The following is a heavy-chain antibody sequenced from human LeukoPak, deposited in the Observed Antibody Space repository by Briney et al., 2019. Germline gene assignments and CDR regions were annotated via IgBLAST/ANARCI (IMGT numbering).Heavy chain of an antibody. V-gene: IGHV3-53*01. J-gene: IGHJ5*02. CDR2: IYSGGST. CDR1: GFTVSSNY. CDR3: AKDSSGWDTWFDP. Sequence: GGSLRLSCAASGFTVSSNYMSWVRQAPGKGLEWVSVIYSGGSTYYTDSVKGRFTISRDNSKNTLYLRLNSLRAEDTAVYYCAKDSSGWDTWFDPWGQGTLVTVSS. D-gene: IGHD6-19*01.